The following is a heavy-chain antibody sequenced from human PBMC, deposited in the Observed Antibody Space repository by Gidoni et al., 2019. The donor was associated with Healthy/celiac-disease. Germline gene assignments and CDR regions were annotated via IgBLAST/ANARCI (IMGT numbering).Heavy chain of an antibody. Sequence: EVQLLESGGGLVQPGGSLRLSCAASGFTFSSYAMSWVRQAPGKGLEWLSAISGSGVSTYYADSLKGRFTISRDNSKNTLYLQMNSLRAEDTAVYYCAKDPHGDYPSDYWGQGTLVTVSS. V-gene: IGHV3-23*01. J-gene: IGHJ4*02. CDR3: AKDPHGDYPSDY. CDR1: GFTFSSYA. D-gene: IGHD4-17*01. CDR2: ISGSGVST.